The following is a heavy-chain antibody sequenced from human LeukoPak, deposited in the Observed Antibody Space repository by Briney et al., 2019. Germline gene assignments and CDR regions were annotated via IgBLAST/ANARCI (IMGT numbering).Heavy chain of an antibody. CDR3: AILGTYYDFWSGTPGTAFDI. Sequence: SQTLSLTCTVSGGSISSGDYYWSWIRQPPGKSLEWIGYINYSGSTYYNPSLKSRVTISVDTSKNQFSLKLSSVTAADTAVYYCAILGTYYDFWSGTPGTAFDIWGQATMVTVSS. CDR2: INYSGST. D-gene: IGHD3-3*01. V-gene: IGHV4-30-4*08. CDR1: GGSISSGDYY. J-gene: IGHJ3*02.